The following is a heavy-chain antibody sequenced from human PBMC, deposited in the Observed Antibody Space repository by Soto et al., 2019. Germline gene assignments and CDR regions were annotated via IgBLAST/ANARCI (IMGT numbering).Heavy chain of an antibody. CDR1: GFTFNSYS. CDR3: AKEAVEATYYYYGMDV. Sequence: QVQLVESGGGVVQPGTSLRLSCEASGFTFNSYSMHWVRQAPGKGLEWVAVISFDEKNQMYMDSVEGRFTISRDNSRNTLYLQMSSLRVEDTGLYFCAKEAVEATYYYYGMDVWGQGTTVTVSS. J-gene: IGHJ6*02. V-gene: IGHV3-30*18. D-gene: IGHD6-19*01. CDR2: ISFDEKNQ.